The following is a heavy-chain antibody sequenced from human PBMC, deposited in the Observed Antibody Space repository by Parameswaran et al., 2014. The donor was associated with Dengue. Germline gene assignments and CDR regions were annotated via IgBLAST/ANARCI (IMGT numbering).Heavy chain of an antibody. D-gene: IGHD1-26*01. CDR3: ATDLRWELRPRRGSGDY. J-gene: IGHJ4*02. Sequence: WVRQAPGQGLEWMGGFDPEDGETIYAQKFQGRVTMTEDTSTDTAYMELSSLRSEDTAVYYCATDLRWELRPRRGSGDYWGQGTLVTVSS. V-gene: IGHV1-24*01. CDR2: FDPEDGET.